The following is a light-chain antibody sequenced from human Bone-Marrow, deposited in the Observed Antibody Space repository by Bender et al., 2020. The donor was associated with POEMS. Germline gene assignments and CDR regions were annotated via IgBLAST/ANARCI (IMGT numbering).Light chain of an antibody. V-gene: IGLV4-60*03. CDR2: LEDGGSY. Sequence: QPVLTQSSSASASLGSSVKLSCTLSNGHSTYIIAWHQQQPGKAPRYLMRLEDGGSYKKGSGVPDRFSGSSSGADRYLTISNLQSEDEADYYCETWDSSNWVFGGGTKLTVL. CDR1: NGHSTYI. J-gene: IGLJ3*02. CDR3: ETWDSSNWV.